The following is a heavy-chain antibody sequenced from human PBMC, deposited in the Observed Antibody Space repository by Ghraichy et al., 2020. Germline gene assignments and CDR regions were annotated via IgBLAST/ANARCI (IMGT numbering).Heavy chain of an antibody. CDR1: GGSFSGYY. V-gene: IGHV4-34*01. J-gene: IGHJ6*02. Sequence: SETLSLTCAVYGGSFSGYYWSWIRQPPGKGLEWIGEINHSGSTNYNPSLKSRVTISVDTSKNQFSLKLSSVTAADTAVYYCARVSDFWSGYYTRYYGMDVWGQGTTVTVSS. CDR2: INHSGST. D-gene: IGHD3-3*01. CDR3: ARVSDFWSGYYTRYYGMDV.